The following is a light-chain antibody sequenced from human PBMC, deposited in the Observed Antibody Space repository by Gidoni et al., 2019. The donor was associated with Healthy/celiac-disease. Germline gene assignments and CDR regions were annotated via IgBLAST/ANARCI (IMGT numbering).Light chain of an antibody. CDR2: AAS. CDR3: QQSYSTPRT. Sequence: IQMTQSPSSLSASVGDRVTITCRASQSISSYLNWYQQKPGKAPKLLIYAASSLQKGVPSRFSGSGSGTDFTLTISSLQPEDVATYYCQQSYSTPRTFGQGTRLEIK. J-gene: IGKJ2*01. V-gene: IGKV1-39*01. CDR1: QSISSY.